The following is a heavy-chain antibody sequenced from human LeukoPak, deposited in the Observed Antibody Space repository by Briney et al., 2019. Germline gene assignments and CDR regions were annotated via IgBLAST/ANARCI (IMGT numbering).Heavy chain of an antibody. Sequence: ASVKVSCKASGYTFTGYYTHWVRQAPGQRLEWMGWINPNSGGTNYAQKFQGRVTMTRDTSTSTVYMDLNSLRSEDTAVYFCARSIRGCSSTPCYEDYWGQGTLVTVSS. CDR3: ARSIRGCSSTPCYEDY. CDR1: GYTFTGYY. D-gene: IGHD2-2*01. J-gene: IGHJ4*02. V-gene: IGHV1-2*02. CDR2: INPNSGGT.